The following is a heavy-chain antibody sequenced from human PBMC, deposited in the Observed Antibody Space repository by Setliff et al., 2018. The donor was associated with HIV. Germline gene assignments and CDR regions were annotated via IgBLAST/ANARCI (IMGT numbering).Heavy chain of an antibody. CDR3: ASFFVTTVTNQDY. CDR1: GGSLSSYY. V-gene: IGHV4-34*01. D-gene: IGHD4-17*01. CDR2: IHPTGHI. J-gene: IGHJ4*02. Sequence: PSETLSLTCVAYGGSLSSYYWNWIRQTPGKGLEWVGEIHPTGHINYNPSYKSRVTVSLDTSKIQFSLKLNSVTAADTAMYYCASFFVTTVTNQDYWGQGTPVTVSS.